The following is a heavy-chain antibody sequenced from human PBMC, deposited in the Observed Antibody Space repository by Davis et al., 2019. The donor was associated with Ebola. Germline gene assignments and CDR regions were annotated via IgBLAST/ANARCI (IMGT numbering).Heavy chain of an antibody. CDR1: GFSLRPSGGG. D-gene: IGHD6-19*01. CDR3: AHSSGWH. V-gene: IGHV2-5*02. J-gene: IGHJ4*02. CDR2: RYWDDDK. Sequence: SGPTLVNPTQTLTLTCTFSGFSLRPSGGGVGWIRQPPGKPLEWLALRYWDDDKRYRPSLKSRLTITKDTPKSQVVLTMTNMDPVDTATYYCAHSSGWHWGQGTLVTVSS.